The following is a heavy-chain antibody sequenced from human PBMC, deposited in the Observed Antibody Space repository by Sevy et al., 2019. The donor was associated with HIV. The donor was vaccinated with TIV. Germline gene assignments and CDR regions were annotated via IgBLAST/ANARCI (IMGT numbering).Heavy chain of an antibody. D-gene: IGHD6-6*01. V-gene: IGHV1-2*06. CDR1: GYTFTGYY. CDR3: AKEYSSSLGENWFDP. J-gene: IGHJ5*02. CDR2: INPNSGGT. Sequence: ASVKVSCKASGYTFTGYYMHWVRQAPGQGLEWMGRINPNSGGTNYAQKFQGRVTMTRDTSISTAYMELSRLRSDDTAVYYCAKEYSSSLGENWFDPWGQGTLVTVSS.